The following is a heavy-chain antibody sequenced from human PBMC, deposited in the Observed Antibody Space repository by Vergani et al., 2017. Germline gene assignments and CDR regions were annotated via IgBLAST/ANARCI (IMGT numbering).Heavy chain of an antibody. CDR2: IKSDGSIT. CDR3: LTLVRGVKPSDYYYYGMDV. J-gene: IGHJ6*02. CDR1: GFSFNSYW. D-gene: IGHD3-10*01. V-gene: IGHV3-74*03. Sequence: DVHLAESGGGFFQPGGSLRLSCSASGFSFNSYWMHWVRQVPGKGLLWVSRIKSDGSITAYADSVKGRFTISRDNSKNTLYLQMNSLRAEDTAVYYCLTLVRGVKPSDYYYYGMDVWGQGTTVTVSS.